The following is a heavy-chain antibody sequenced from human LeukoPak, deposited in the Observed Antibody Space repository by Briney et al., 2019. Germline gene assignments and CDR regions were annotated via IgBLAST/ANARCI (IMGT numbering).Heavy chain of an antibody. CDR2: IIPIFGTA. J-gene: IGHJ4*02. D-gene: IGHD2-15*01. CDR3: ASSPHGGHYYFDY. V-gene: IGHV1-69*05. Sequence: ASVKVSCKASGGTFSSYAISWVRQAPGQGLEWMGGIIPIFGTANYAQKFQGRVTITTDESTSTAYMELSSLRSEDTAVYYSASSPHGGHYYFDYWGQGTLVTVSS. CDR1: GGTFSSYA.